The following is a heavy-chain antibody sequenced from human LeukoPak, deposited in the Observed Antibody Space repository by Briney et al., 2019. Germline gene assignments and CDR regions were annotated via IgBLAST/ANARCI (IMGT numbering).Heavy chain of an antibody. J-gene: IGHJ4*02. D-gene: IGHD3-22*01. Sequence: ASVKVSCKASVYTFTSYGISWVRQAPGQGLEWMGWISAYNGNTNYAQKLQGRVTMTTDTSTSTAYMELRSLRSDDTAVYYCARDVRGITMIVALGYWGQGTLVTVSS. CDR2: ISAYNGNT. V-gene: IGHV1-18*01. CDR1: VYTFTSYG. CDR3: ARDVRGITMIVALGY.